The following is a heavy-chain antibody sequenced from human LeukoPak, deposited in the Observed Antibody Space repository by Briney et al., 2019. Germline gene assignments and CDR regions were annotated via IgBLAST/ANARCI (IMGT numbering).Heavy chain of an antibody. J-gene: IGHJ4*02. V-gene: IGHV3-43*02. D-gene: IGHD6-19*01. CDR3: ARESETSGWYDY. CDR1: GFIFDNYA. Sequence: GSLRLSCAAPGFIFDNYAIHWVRQAPGKGLEWVSLISGDGGSTFYADSVRGRFTISRDNTRKSLSLQMSSLRSEDTALYYCARESETSGWYDYWGQGTLVTVSP. CDR2: ISGDGGST.